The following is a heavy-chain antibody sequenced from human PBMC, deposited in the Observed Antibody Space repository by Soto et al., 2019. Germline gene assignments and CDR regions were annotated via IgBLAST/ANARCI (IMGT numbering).Heavy chain of an antibody. CDR3: AIPSGLTVTGPDY. CDR2: IGGNGADT. J-gene: IGHJ4*02. D-gene: IGHD6-19*01. V-gene: IGHV3-23*01. Sequence: GSLRLSCAASGFIFRNYAMSWVRQAPGKGLEWVSAIGGNGADTYYADSVKGRFTISRDNSKNTLYLQMNSLRAEDTAVYFCAIPSGLTVTGPDYWGQGTLVTVSS. CDR1: GFIFRNYA.